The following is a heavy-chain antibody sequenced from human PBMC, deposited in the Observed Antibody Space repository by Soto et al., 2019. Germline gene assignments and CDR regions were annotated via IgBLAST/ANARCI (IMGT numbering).Heavy chain of an antibody. CDR3: ARVSSQVEIFGVVTHYYYGMDV. Sequence: SETLSLTCTVSGGSISSYYWSWIRQPPGKGLEWIGYIYYSGSTNYNPSLKSRVTISVDTSKNQFSLKLSSVTAADTAVYYCARVSSQVEIFGVVTHYYYGMDVWGQGTTVTVSS. CDR1: GGSISSYY. J-gene: IGHJ6*02. D-gene: IGHD3-3*01. V-gene: IGHV4-59*01. CDR2: IYYSGST.